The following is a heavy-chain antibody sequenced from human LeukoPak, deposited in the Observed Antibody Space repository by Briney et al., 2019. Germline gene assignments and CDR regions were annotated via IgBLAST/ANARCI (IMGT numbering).Heavy chain of an antibody. CDR3: ATDLHSSSWAFLCYFDY. CDR1: GFTFTNYG. Sequence: GGSLRLSCAASGFTFTNYGMHWVRQAPGKGLQWVAFIPYDGSNTYYADSVKGRFTISRDNSKNTLYLQMNSLRAEDTAVYYCATDLHSSSWAFLCYFDYWGQGTLVTVSS. J-gene: IGHJ4*02. D-gene: IGHD6-13*01. V-gene: IGHV3-30*02. CDR2: IPYDGSNT.